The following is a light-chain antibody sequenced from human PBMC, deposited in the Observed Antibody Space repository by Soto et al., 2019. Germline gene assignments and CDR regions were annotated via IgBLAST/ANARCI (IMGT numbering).Light chain of an antibody. Sequence: IVLTQSPGILSLSPGERASLSCGASQSISSSFLAWYQQKPGQAPRLLIYGASSRATGIPDRFSGTGSETDLTLTISRLETEDFAVYYYQQYGSSPSLTFGGGTKVDIK. CDR2: GAS. CDR3: QQYGSSPSLT. V-gene: IGKV3-20*01. CDR1: QSISSSF. J-gene: IGKJ4*01.